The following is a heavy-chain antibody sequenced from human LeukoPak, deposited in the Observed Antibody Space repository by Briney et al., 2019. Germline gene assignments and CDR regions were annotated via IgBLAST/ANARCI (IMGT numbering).Heavy chain of an antibody. CDR3: AKDSFPKTSVYYFDS. V-gene: IGHV3-30*18. CDR2: VSYDGGSK. Sequence: GGSLRLSCAASGFTFSSYGMHWVRQAPGKGLEWVAVVSYDGGSKHYQDSVNGRFTISRDNSKNTLYLQMNSLRAEDTAVYYCAKDSFPKTSVYYFDSWGQGTLVTVSS. J-gene: IGHJ4*02. D-gene: IGHD2/OR15-2a*01. CDR1: GFTFSSYG.